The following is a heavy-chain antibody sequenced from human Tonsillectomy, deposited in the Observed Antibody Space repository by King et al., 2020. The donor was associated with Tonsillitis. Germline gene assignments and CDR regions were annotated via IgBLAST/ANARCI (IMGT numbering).Heavy chain of an antibody. CDR2: VYTSEST. J-gene: IGHJ4*02. D-gene: IGHD2-2*01. Sequence: VQLQESGPGLGKPSQTLSLTCTVSGGSISSGIYYWIWIRQPAGKGLEWIGRVYTSESTNYNPSLKGRGTMSVDTSKNQFSLKVSSVTAADTAVYYCAGEGCSSTSCSHFDYWGQGTLVTVSS. V-gene: IGHV4-61*02. CDR1: GGSISSGIYY. CDR3: AGEGCSSTSCSHFDY.